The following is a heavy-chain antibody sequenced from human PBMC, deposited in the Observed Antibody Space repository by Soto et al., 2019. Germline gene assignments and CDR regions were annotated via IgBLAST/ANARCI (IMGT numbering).Heavy chain of an antibody. CDR3: ARPNLPFDSSGYYLYFDY. CDR2: INPNSGGT. D-gene: IGHD3-22*01. Sequence: GASVKVSCKASGYTFTGYYMHWVRQAPGQGLEWMGWINPNSGGTNYAQKFQGWVTMTRDTSISTAYMELSRLRSDDTAVYYCARPNLPFDSSGYYLYFDYWGQGTLVTVSS. J-gene: IGHJ4*02. V-gene: IGHV1-2*04. CDR1: GYTFTGYY.